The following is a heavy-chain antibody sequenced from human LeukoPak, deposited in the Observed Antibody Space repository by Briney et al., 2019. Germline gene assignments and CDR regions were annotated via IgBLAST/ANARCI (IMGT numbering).Heavy chain of an antibody. CDR1: GFTVSSNY. V-gene: IGHV3-66*04. D-gene: IGHD6-13*01. J-gene: IGHJ4*02. CDR3: ARPLVRSVSQRIAAAGSSPPRY. Sequence: PGGSLRLSCAASGFTVSSNYMSWVRQAPGKGLEWVSVIYSGGSTYYADSVKGRFTISRDNSKNTLYIQMNSLRAEVTAAYYFARPLVRSVSQRIAAAGSSPPRYWGQGTLVSVSS. CDR2: IYSGGST.